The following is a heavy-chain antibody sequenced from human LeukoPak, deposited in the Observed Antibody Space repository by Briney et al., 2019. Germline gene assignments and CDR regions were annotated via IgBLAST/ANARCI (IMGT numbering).Heavy chain of an antibody. Sequence: GGSLRLSCAASEFTFSKYAMNWVRQAPGKGLEWVSGINGSGVITFYADSVEGRFTISRDNSKNTLYLQMNSLRAEDTAIYYCAKDSSQGGDYFDSWGQGPLVTVSS. D-gene: IGHD3-16*01. J-gene: IGHJ4*02. CDR1: EFTFSKYA. CDR3: AKDSSQGGDYFDS. CDR2: INGSGVIT. V-gene: IGHV3-23*01.